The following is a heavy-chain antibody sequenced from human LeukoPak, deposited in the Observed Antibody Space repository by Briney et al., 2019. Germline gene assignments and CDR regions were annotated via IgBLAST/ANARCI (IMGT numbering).Heavy chain of an antibody. Sequence: PGGSLRLSCAASGITFGNNWMHWVRQAPGKGLVWISRINSDGGGAIYADSVKGRFTVSRDNAKNTLYLQTNSLRAEDTAVYYCARDVPHNWFDTWGQGTLVTVSS. CDR2: INSDGGGA. V-gene: IGHV3-74*01. CDR3: ARDVPHNWFDT. CDR1: GITFGNNW. J-gene: IGHJ5*02.